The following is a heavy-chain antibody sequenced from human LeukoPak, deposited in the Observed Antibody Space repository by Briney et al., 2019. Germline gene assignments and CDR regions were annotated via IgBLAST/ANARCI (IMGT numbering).Heavy chain of an antibody. V-gene: IGHV1-2*02. CDR1: GYTFTGYY. Sequence: GASVKVSCKASGYTFTGYYMHWVRQAPGQGLEWMGWINPSSGGTNYAQKFQGRVTMTRDTSISTAYMELSRLRSDDTAVYYCARDGCSSTSCYLWGQGTLVTVSS. D-gene: IGHD2-2*01. J-gene: IGHJ4*02. CDR3: ARDGCSSTSCYL. CDR2: INPSSGGT.